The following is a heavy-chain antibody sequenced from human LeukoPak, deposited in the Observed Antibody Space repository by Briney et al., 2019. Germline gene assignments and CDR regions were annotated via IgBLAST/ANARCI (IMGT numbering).Heavy chain of an antibody. CDR3: TRGYSTSDY. CDR1: GYSFTSYW. J-gene: IGHJ4*02. V-gene: IGHV5-51*01. D-gene: IGHD2-21*01. CDR2: IYPGDSDT. Sequence: GESLKISCEGSGYSFTSYWIGWVRQMPGKGMEWMVIIYPGDSDTRYSPSFQGQVTISADNSISTAYLQWSSLKASDTAIYYCTRGYSTSDYWGQGTRVTVSS.